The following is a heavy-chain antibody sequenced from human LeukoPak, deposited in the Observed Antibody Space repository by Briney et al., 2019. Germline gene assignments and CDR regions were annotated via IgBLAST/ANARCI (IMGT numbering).Heavy chain of an antibody. D-gene: IGHD6-13*01. CDR3: ARVGSIAAAGTPDY. V-gene: IGHV3-11*06. J-gene: IGHJ4*02. CDR1: GFTFSDYY. CDR2: ISDSGSYT. Sequence: GGSLRLSCAASGFTFSDYYMTWIRQAPGKGLEWLSYISDSGSYTNYADSVKGRFTTSRDNAKNSLYLQMNSLRAEDTAVYYCARVGSIAAAGTPDYWGQGTLVTVSS.